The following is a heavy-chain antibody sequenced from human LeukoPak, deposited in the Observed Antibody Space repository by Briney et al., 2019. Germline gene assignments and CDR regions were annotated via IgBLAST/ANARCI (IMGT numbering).Heavy chain of an antibody. Sequence: ASVKVSCKASGYTFTGYYMHWVRQAPGQGLEWMGWINPNSGGTNYAQKFQGRVTMTRDTSISTAYMELSRLRSDDTAVYYRARWYSYDSSGDKEDAFDVWGQGTMVTVSS. V-gene: IGHV1-2*02. J-gene: IGHJ3*01. CDR2: INPNSGGT. D-gene: IGHD3-22*01. CDR3: ARWYSYDSSGDKEDAFDV. CDR1: GYTFTGYY.